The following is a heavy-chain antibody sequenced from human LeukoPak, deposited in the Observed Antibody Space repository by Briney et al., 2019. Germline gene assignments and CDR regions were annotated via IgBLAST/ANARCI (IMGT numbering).Heavy chain of an antibody. V-gene: IGHV3-74*01. CDR2: IKSDGST. J-gene: IGHJ6*03. CDR3: AKDGVRGDYPNYYYYYYMDV. D-gene: IGHD4-17*01. Sequence: PGGSLRLSCAASGFTFSSYWMHWVRQIPGKGLVWVSRIKSDGSTIYADSVKGRFTISRDNSKNTLYLQMNSLRAEDTAVYYCAKDGVRGDYPNYYYYYYMDVWGKGTTVTISS. CDR1: GFTFSSYW.